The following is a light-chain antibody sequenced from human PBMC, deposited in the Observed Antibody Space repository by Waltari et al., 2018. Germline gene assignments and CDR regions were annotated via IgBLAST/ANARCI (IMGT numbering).Light chain of an antibody. CDR2: KAN. CDR1: SPSVSTPLY. Sequence: TVVTHETSLSVSHGGTVTRTSAFTSPSVSTPLYAIWYQQTPGQAPRTLVYKANTRSSGVPDRFSGSILGNKAALTIAGAQADDESNYYCLMYMGSGIWVFGGGTKLTVL. J-gene: IGLJ3*02. V-gene: IGLV8-61*01. CDR3: LMYMGSGIWV.